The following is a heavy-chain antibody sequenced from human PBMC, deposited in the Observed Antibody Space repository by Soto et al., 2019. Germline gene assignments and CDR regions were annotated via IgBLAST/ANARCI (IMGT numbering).Heavy chain of an antibody. J-gene: IGHJ4*02. V-gene: IGHV3-23*01. Sequence: GGSLRLSCAASGFTFSSYSMSWVRQAPGKGLGWVSAISSSGGSTFYADSVKGRFTISRDNSKNTLYLQMNSLRAEDTAVYYCARSLDSVQLWGLDYWGQGTLVTVSS. CDR2: ISSSGGST. CDR1: GFTFSSYS. D-gene: IGHD5-18*01. CDR3: ARSLDSVQLWGLDY.